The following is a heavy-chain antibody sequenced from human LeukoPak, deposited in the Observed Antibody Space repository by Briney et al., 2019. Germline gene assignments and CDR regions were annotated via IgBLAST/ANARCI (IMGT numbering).Heavy chain of an antibody. Sequence: GGSLRLSCAASGFTVSSNSMSWVRQAPGKGLEWVSFIYSGGNTHYSDSVKGRFTISRDNSKNTLYLQMNSLRADDTAVYYCARRAGEYSHPYDYWGQGTLVTVPS. D-gene: IGHD4-17*01. J-gene: IGHJ4*02. CDR2: IYSGGNT. V-gene: IGHV3-53*01. CDR1: GFTVSSNS. CDR3: ARRAGEYSHPYDY.